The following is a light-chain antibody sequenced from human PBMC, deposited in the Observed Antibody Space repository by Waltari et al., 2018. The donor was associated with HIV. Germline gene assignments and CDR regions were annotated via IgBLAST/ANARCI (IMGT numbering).Light chain of an antibody. V-gene: IGLV2-23*02. CDR3: CSYAGSSTVI. J-gene: IGLJ2*01. CDR1: SSYVGGYNY. Sequence: QSALTQPASVSGSPGQSITISCTGTSSYVGGYNYVSWYQQPPGKAPKLLIYDVTKRPSGVSNRLSGSKSGNTASLTISGLQAEDEAAYYCCSYAGSSTVIFGGGTKLTVL. CDR2: DVT.